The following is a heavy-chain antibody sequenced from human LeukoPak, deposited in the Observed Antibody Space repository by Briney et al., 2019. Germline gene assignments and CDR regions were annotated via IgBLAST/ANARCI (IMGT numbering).Heavy chain of an antibody. CDR3: ATTSTRLLWFGELEYNWFDP. D-gene: IGHD3-10*01. CDR2: ISSSSSYI. CDR1: GFTFISYS. J-gene: IGHJ5*02. Sequence: GGSLRLSCTSSGFTFISYSMNWVRQAPGKGLEGVSSISSSSSYIYYADSVKGRFPSSRDNPKTSLSPQLNSLTADDTAVYYCATTSTRLLWFGELEYNWFDPSGPGTLVTASS. V-gene: IGHV3-21*01.